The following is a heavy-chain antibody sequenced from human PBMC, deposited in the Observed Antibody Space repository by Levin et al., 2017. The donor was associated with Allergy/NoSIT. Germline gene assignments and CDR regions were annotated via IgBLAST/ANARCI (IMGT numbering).Heavy chain of an antibody. CDR3: AREIAVAAGGLGY. CDR1: GFTFSSYS. D-gene: IGHD6-19*01. V-gene: IGHV3-48*01. Sequence: GGSLRLSCAASGFTFSSYSMNWVRQAPGKGLEWVSYISSSSSTIYYADSVKGRFTISRDNAKNSLYLQMNSLRAEDTAVYYCAREIAVAAGGLGYWGQGTLVTVSS. CDR2: ISSSSSTI. J-gene: IGHJ4*02.